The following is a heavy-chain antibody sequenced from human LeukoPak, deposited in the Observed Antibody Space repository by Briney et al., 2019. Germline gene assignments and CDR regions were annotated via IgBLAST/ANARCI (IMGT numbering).Heavy chain of an antibody. D-gene: IGHD1-14*01. J-gene: IGHJ4*02. CDR1: GGSISSYY. CDR2: IYYSGST. CDR3: ARRANRFDY. Sequence: SETQSLTCTVSGGSISSYYWSWIRQPPGKGLEWIGYIYYSGSTNYNPSLKSRVTISVDTSKNQFSLKLSSVTAADTAVYYCARRANRFDYWGQGTLVTVSS. V-gene: IGHV4-59*01.